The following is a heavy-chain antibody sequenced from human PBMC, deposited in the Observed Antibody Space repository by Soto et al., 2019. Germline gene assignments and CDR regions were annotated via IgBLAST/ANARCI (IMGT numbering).Heavy chain of an antibody. J-gene: IGHJ4*02. V-gene: IGHV3-33*01. CDR3: ARSPYYYDSSGYYFTYYFDY. Sequence: ESGGGVVQPGRSLRLSCAASGFTFSSYGMHWVRQAPGKGLEWVAVIWYDGSNKYYADSVKGRFTISRDNSKNTLYLQMNSLRAEDTAVYYCARSPYYYDSSGYYFTYYFDYWGQGTLVTVSS. CDR1: GFTFSSYG. D-gene: IGHD3-22*01. CDR2: IWYDGSNK.